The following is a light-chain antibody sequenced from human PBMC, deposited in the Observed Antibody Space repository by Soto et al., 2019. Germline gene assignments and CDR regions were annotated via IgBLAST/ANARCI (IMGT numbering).Light chain of an antibody. CDR3: SSFVDGTSYV. J-gene: IGLJ1*01. CDR2: EVN. Sequence: QSVLTQPPSVSGSPGQSVTISCTGTSSDVGFFNYVSWYQHHPGKVPKFLIYEVNKRPSGVPDRFSGSKSGNTASLTVSGLQHEDEAEYFCSSFVDGTSYVFGTGTKLTVL. V-gene: IGLV2-8*01. CDR1: SSDVGFFNY.